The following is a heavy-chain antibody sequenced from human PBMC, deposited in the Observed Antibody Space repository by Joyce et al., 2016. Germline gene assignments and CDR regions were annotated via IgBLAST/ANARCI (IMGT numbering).Heavy chain of an antibody. D-gene: IGHD2-8*02. J-gene: IGHJ6*03. Sequence: QVQLQQWGAGLLKPSETLSLTCDVYNGSFSTYYWTWVRQPPGKGPEWIGEINHSGSTNFNPSLKSRITMSVDTSKNQFSLKLSSVTAADTAVYYCARGASVYCSGGVCHFYYYYYMDVWGKGTTVTVSS. CDR3: ARGASVYCSGGVCHFYYYYYMDV. CDR2: INHSGST. CDR1: NGSFSTYY. V-gene: IGHV4-34*01.